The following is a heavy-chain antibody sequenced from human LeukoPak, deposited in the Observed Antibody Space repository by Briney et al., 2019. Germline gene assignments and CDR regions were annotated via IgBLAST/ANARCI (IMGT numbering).Heavy chain of an antibody. Sequence: GASVKVSCKASGYIFTGYDMHWVRQAPGQGLEWMGYVNPNTGDTNYAQEVQGRVTMTRDMSISTAYMELSSLTSDDTAVYYCARDIPNSGYTSDHWGQGTPVTVSS. CDR1: GYIFTGYD. CDR2: VNPNTGDT. D-gene: IGHD6-25*01. V-gene: IGHV1-2*02. CDR3: ARDIPNSGYTSDH. J-gene: IGHJ5*02.